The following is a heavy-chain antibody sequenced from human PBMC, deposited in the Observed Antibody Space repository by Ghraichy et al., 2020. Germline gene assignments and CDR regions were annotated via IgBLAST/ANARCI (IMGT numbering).Heavy chain of an antibody. V-gene: IGHV4-4*07. Sequence: SETLSLTCTVSGGSISSYYWSWIRQPAGKGLEWIGRSDTSGDTKYNPSLKSRVTMSVDTSKNQFSLKVNSVTAADTAVYYCARGGSGYMTYWYFDFWGRGTLVTVSS. CDR3: ARGGSGYMTYWYFDF. CDR1: GGSISSYY. J-gene: IGHJ2*01. D-gene: IGHD5-12*01. CDR2: SDTSGDT.